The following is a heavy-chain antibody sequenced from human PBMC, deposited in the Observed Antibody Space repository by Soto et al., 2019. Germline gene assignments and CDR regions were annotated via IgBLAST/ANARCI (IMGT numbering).Heavy chain of an antibody. D-gene: IGHD3-22*01. CDR3: ARSGRGSGSLIVDY. Sequence: LSLTCTVSGGSISSSSYYWGWIRQPPGKGLEWIGSIYYSGSTYYNPSLKSRVTISVDTSKNQFSLKLSSVTAADTAVYYCARSGRGSGSLIVDYWGQGTLVTVSS. CDR1: GGSISSSSYY. J-gene: IGHJ4*02. CDR2: IYYSGST. V-gene: IGHV4-39*01.